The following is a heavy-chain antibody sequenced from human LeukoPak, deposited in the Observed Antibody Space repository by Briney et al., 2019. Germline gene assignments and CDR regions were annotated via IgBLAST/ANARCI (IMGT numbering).Heavy chain of an antibody. J-gene: IGHJ5*02. CDR2: INPNSGGT. V-gene: IGHV1-2*06. CDR3: ASDSSPGGFDP. D-gene: IGHD6-13*01. CDR1: GYTFTGYY. Sequence: ASVKVSCKASGYTFTGYYMHWVRQAPGQGLGWMGRINPNSGGTNYAQKFQGRVTMTRDTSISTAYMELSRLRSDDTAWYYCASDSSPGGFDPWGQGTLVTVSS.